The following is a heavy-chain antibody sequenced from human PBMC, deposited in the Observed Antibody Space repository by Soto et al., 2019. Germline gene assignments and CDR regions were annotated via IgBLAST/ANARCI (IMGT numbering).Heavy chain of an antibody. CDR3: AKGDRITIFGVVTWFDP. Sequence: GGSLRLSCAASGFTFSSYAMSWVRQAPGKGLEWVSAISGSGGSTYYADSVKGRFTISRDNSKNTLYLQMNSLRAEDTAVYYCAKGDRITIFGVVTWFDPWRQGTLVTVSS. J-gene: IGHJ5*02. V-gene: IGHV3-23*01. CDR1: GFTFSSYA. D-gene: IGHD3-3*01. CDR2: ISGSGGST.